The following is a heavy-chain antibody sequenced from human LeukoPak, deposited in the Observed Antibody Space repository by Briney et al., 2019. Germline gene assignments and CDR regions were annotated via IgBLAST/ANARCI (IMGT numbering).Heavy chain of an antibody. CDR3: ARTGRREDEWLRFFDY. Sequence: GASVKVSCKASGYTFTSYYMHWVRQAPGQGLEWMGIINPSGGSTSYAQKFQGRVTMTRDTSTSTVYMELSSLRSEDTAVYYCARTGRREDEWLRFFDYWGQGTLVTVSS. D-gene: IGHD5-12*01. CDR2: INPSGGST. CDR1: GYTFTSYY. V-gene: IGHV1-46*01. J-gene: IGHJ4*02.